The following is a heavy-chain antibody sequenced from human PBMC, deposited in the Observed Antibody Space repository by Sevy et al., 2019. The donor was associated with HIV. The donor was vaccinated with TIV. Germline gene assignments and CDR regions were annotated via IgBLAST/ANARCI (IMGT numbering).Heavy chain of an antibody. V-gene: IGHV3-7*01. CDR2: IKSDGSDK. D-gene: IGHD3-16*01. J-gene: IGHJ4*02. Sequence: GGSLSLSCAASGFTFSAYWMNWVRQAPGKGLEWVANIKSDGSDKHYVDSVEGRFTISRDNAKNSLYLQMNSLRVEDTAVYYCAQETVGRFDSWGQGTLVTVS. CDR3: AQETVGRFDS. CDR1: GFTFSAYW.